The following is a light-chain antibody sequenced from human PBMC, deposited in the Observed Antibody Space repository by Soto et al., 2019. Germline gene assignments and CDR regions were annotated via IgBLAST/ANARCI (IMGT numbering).Light chain of an antibody. V-gene: IGKV3-15*01. Sequence: EIVMTQSPATLSVSPGDRATLSCRASQSVSSNVVWYQQRPGQAPRLLIYEASTRAAGIPARFSGSGSGTEFTLTISSLQSEDSAVFYCQQYNDWPRTFGQGTKVEMK. J-gene: IGKJ1*01. CDR1: QSVSSN. CDR3: QQYNDWPRT. CDR2: EAS.